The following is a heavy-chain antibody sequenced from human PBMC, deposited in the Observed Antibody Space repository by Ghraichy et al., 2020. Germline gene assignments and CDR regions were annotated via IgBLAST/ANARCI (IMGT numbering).Heavy chain of an antibody. D-gene: IGHD1-1*01. V-gene: IGHV3-21*01. J-gene: IGHJ5*02. CDR1: GFTFSSYS. CDR3: ARGRGTGRNWFDP. Sequence: GGSLRLSCAASGFTFSSYSMNWVRQAPGKGLEWVSSISSSSSYIYYADSVKGRFTISRDNAKNSLYLQMNSLRAEDTAVYYCARGRGTGRNWFDPWGQGTLVTVSS. CDR2: ISSSSSYI.